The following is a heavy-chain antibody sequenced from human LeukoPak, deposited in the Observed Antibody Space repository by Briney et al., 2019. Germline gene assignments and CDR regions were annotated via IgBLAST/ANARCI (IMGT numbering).Heavy chain of an antibody. CDR3: AKHLRRRFFSRTLGFDP. CDR2: INHSGST. V-gene: IGHV4-34*08. D-gene: IGHD3-3*01. Sequence: NAGGSLRLSCADSGFTFSNAWMSWIRQSPGKGLEWIGEINHSGSTNYNPSLKSRVTISIDTSKNQISLKVRPVTAADTAVYYCAKHLRRRFFSRTLGFDPWGQGTLVTVSS. J-gene: IGHJ5*02. CDR1: GFTFSNAW.